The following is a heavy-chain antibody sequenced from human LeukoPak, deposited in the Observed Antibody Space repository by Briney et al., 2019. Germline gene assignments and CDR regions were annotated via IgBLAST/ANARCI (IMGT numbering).Heavy chain of an antibody. CDR3: ARGESSGWYGDFDY. J-gene: IGHJ4*02. CDR2: IISTSSYT. CDR1: GFTFTSDS. Sequence: GGSMRLSCGPSGFTFTSDSMNCVRHAPRKWREWVSSIISTSSYTFFAASVKGRFTISRDNGKKSLYLQMNSLRAEDTAVYYCARGESSGWYGDFDYWGQGTLVTVSS. D-gene: IGHD6-19*01. V-gene: IGHV3-21*01.